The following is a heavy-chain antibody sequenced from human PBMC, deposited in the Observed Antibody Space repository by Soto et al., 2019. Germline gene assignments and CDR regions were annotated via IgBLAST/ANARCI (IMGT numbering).Heavy chain of an antibody. CDR2: IVSDGSAK. Sequence: GGSLRISCAVSGSPFSTYGFHWVRQPPGKGLEWVAVIVSDGSAKYHADSVEGRFTSSGDNSNDTLYQQMNSLRAENTAVYYCARDDAFGNENGFDLWGQGTMVTVSS. J-gene: IGHJ3*01. CDR3: ARDDAFGNENGFDL. D-gene: IGHD1-1*01. V-gene: IGHV3-33*01. CDR1: GSPFSTYG.